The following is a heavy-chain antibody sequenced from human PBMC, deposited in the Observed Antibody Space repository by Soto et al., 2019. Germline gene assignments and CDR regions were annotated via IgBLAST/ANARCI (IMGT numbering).Heavy chain of an antibody. CDR2: IYYSGST. J-gene: IGHJ4*02. V-gene: IGHV4-39*01. CDR1: GGSISSSSYY. Sequence: QLQLQESGPGLVKPSETLSLTCTVSGGSISSSSYYWGWIRQPPGKGLEWIGSIYYSGSTYYNPSLKSRVTISVDTSKNQFSLKLSSVTAADTAVYYCARGQPYYFDYWGQGTLATVSS. CDR3: ARGQPYYFDY.